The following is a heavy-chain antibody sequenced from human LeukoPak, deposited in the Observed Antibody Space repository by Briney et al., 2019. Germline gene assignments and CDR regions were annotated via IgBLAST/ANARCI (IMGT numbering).Heavy chain of an antibody. Sequence: SETLSLTCTVSGGSISSYYWSWIRQPPGKGLEWIGEINHSGSSNYNPSLKSRVTISVDTSKNQFSLKLSSVTAADTAVYYCARGEDGDYYFQHWGQGTLVTVSS. CDR2: INHSGSS. D-gene: IGHD4-17*01. J-gene: IGHJ1*01. V-gene: IGHV4-34*01. CDR1: GGSISSYY. CDR3: ARGEDGDYYFQH.